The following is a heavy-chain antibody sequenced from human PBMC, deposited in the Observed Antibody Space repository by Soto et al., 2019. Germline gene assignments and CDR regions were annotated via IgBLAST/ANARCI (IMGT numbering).Heavy chain of an antibody. D-gene: IGHD2-2*01. V-gene: IGHV3-49*03. CDR2: IRIKAYGETT. J-gene: IGHJ6*02. Sequence: GGSLRLSCRCFGFTFGDYAISWSRQAPGKGLEWVGVIRIKAYGETTDYGASVKGRFTILRDDSKSIAYLQLNSLQSEDTGVYYCTRYTYTSRYSYFGMDVWGHGTAVTVSS. CDR1: GFTFGDYA. CDR3: TRYTYTSRYSYFGMDV.